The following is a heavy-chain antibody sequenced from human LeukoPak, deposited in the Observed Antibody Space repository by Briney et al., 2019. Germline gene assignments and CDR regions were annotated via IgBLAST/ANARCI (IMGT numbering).Heavy chain of an antibody. Sequence: ASVKVSCKASGYTFTSYGISWVRQAPGQGLEWMGWISAYNGNTNYAQKLQGRVTMTTDTSTSTAYMGLRSLRSDDTAVYYCARPGGYIAAAGTFDYWGQGTLVTVSS. V-gene: IGHV1-18*01. D-gene: IGHD6-13*01. CDR2: ISAYNGNT. CDR3: ARPGGYIAAAGTFDY. J-gene: IGHJ4*02. CDR1: GYTFTSYG.